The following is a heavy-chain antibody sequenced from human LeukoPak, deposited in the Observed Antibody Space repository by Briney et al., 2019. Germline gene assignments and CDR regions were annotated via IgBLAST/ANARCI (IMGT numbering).Heavy chain of an antibody. CDR1: GGSISSNSYF. Sequence: PSETLSLTCTVSGGSISSNSYFWGWIRQPPGKGLEWIVSIYNSGSTYYNPSLKSRVTISVDTSKNQFSLKLSSVTAADTAVYYCARTPRIVGATPPYYFDYWGQGTLVTVSS. CDR3: ARTPRIVGATPPYYFDY. J-gene: IGHJ4*02. V-gene: IGHV4-39*01. D-gene: IGHD1-26*01. CDR2: IYNSGST.